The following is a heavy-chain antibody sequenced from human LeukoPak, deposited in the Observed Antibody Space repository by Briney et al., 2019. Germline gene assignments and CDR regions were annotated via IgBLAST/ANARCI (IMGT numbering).Heavy chain of an antibody. Sequence: PSETLSLTCAVYGGSFSGYYWSWIRQPPGKGLEWIGEINHSGSTNYNPSLKSRVTISVDTSKNQFSLKLSSVTAADTAVHYCARHRRARIVVVVAPARKFDYWGQGTLVTVSS. CDR2: INHSGST. J-gene: IGHJ4*02. D-gene: IGHD2-15*01. CDR1: GGSFSGYY. CDR3: ARHRRARIVVVVAPARKFDY. V-gene: IGHV4-34*01.